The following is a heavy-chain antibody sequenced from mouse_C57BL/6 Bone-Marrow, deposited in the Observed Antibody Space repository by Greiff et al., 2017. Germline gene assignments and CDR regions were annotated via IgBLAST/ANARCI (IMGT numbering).Heavy chain of an antibody. V-gene: IGHV14-4*01. J-gene: IGHJ4*01. D-gene: IGHD2-4*01. Sequence: VQLQQSGAELVRPGASVKLSCTASGFTIKDDYMHWVKQRPEQGLEWIGWIDPETGDTEYASKFQGKATITADTSSTTAYLQLSSLTSEDTAVYYCTTSYDYDGGRHYYAMDYWGQGTSVTVSS. CDR3: TTSYDYDGGRHYYAMDY. CDR1: GFTIKDDY. CDR2: IDPETGDT.